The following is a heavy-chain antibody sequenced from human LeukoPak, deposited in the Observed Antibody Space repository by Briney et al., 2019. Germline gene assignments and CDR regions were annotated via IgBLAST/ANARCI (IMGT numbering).Heavy chain of an antibody. J-gene: IGHJ4*02. Sequence: GGSLRLSCAASGFTLSNYYMSWIRQAPGKGLEWISYISSSGSTIYYADSVKGRFTISRDNSKNTLYLQMNSLRAEDTAVYYCARDLQQLAAYFDYWGQGTLVTVSS. D-gene: IGHD6-13*01. V-gene: IGHV3-11*04. CDR3: ARDLQQLAAYFDY. CDR1: GFTLSNYY. CDR2: ISSSGSTI.